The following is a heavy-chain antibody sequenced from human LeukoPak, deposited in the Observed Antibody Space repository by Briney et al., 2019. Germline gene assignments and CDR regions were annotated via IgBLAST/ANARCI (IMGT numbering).Heavy chain of an antibody. CDR3: VGGGQWLAFDY. CDR2: IHYSGTT. Sequence: SETLSLTCTVSGGSINAYYWSWIRQPPGKGLEWIGYIHYSGTTEYNTSLKSRVTISIDTSKNQFSLKLTSVTAADTAVYYWVGGGQWLAFDYWGQGTLVTDSS. CDR1: GGSINAYY. D-gene: IGHD6-19*01. J-gene: IGHJ4*02. V-gene: IGHV4-59*03.